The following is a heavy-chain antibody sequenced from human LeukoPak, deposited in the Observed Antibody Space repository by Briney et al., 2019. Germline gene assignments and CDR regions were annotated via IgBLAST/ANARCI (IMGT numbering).Heavy chain of an antibody. Sequence: GSLRLSCAASGFTLSSYALSWVRQAPGKGLEWVSASSASDGSAYYADSVKGRFTISRDNSRNSLYRRMNSLRPEDTAVYFCAKDVEATISSGGYYFDQWGQGTLVTVSS. V-gene: IGHV3-23*01. D-gene: IGHD5-12*01. CDR1: GFTLSSYA. J-gene: IGHJ4*02. CDR2: SSASDGSA. CDR3: AKDVEATISSGGYYFDQ.